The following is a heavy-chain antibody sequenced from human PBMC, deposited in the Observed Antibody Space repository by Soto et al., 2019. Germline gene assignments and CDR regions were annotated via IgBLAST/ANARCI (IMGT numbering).Heavy chain of an antibody. V-gene: IGHV4-34*01. CDR2: INHSGST. D-gene: IGHD4-17*01. CDR3: ARAHNDYGVYNWFDP. J-gene: IGHJ5*02. CDR1: GGSLSGYY. Sequence: PSETLSLTCAVYGGSLSGYYWSWIRQPPGKGLEWIGEINHSGSTNYNPSLKSRVTISVDTSKNQFSLKLSSVTAADTAVYYCARAHNDYGVYNWFDPWGQGTLVTVSS.